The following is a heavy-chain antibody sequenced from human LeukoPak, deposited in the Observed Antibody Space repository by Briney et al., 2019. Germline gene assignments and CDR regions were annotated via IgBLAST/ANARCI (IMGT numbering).Heavy chain of an antibody. CDR3: AREGCGGDCDAFDI. CDR1: GYTFTSYY. V-gene: IGHV1-46*01. CDR2: INPSGGST. J-gene: IGHJ3*02. Sequence: ASVRVSCKASGYTFTSYYMHWVRQAPGQGLERMGIINPSGGSTSYAQKFQGRVTMTRDMSTSTVYMELSSLRSEDTAVYYCAREGCGGDCDAFDIWGQGTMVTVSS. D-gene: IGHD2-21*02.